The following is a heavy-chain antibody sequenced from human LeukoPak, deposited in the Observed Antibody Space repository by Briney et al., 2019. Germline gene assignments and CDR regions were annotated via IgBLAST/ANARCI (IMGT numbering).Heavy chain of an antibody. CDR2: GKEDGNMK. D-gene: IGHD3-22*01. J-gene: IGHJ4*02. CDR1: GFMFSSYW. Sequence: GGALRLSCAASGFMFSSYWMSWVRQAPGRGLEWVANGKEDGNMKQYVDSVRGRFTISRDNAKSSLYLQMSSLRAEDSAVYYCARDERGGYYVDWGQGTLVTVSS. CDR3: ARDERGGYYVD. V-gene: IGHV3-7*01.